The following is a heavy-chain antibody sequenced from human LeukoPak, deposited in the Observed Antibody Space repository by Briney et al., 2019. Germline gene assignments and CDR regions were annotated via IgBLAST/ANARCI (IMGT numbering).Heavy chain of an antibody. Sequence: GGSLRLSCAASRFTFNNFGMNWVRQAPGKGLEWLSYISSTLSSIYYADSVKGRFTVSRDNAKNSLYLQMDFLRAEDTAVYYCVRDVSYFRIHFDYWGQGALVTVSS. D-gene: IGHD2-21*01. CDR2: ISSTLSSI. CDR1: RFTFNNFG. CDR3: VRDVSYFRIHFDY. J-gene: IGHJ4*02. V-gene: IGHV3-48*01.